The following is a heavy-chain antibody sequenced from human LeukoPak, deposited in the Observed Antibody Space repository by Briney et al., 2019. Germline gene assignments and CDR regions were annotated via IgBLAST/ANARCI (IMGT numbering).Heavy chain of an antibody. D-gene: IGHD2-2*01. CDR3: ARDSCSSTSCLSIDDY. J-gene: IGHJ4*02. V-gene: IGHV1-2*02. Sequence: GASVKVSCKASGFTFTSYGISWVRQAPGQGLEWMGWINPNSAGTNYAQKFQGRVTMTRDTSISTVYMELSRLRSDDTAVYYCARDSCSSTSCLSIDDYWGQGTLVTVSS. CDR2: INPNSAGT. CDR1: GFTFTSYG.